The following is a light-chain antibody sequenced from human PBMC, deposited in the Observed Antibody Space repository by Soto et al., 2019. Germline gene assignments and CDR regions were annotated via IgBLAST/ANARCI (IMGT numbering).Light chain of an antibody. Sequence: AIRMTQSPSSFSASTGDRVTITCRASQGISSYLAWYQQKPGKAPKLLIYAASTLQSGVPSRFSGSGSGTEFTLTISTLQPDDVATYYCQQYNSYQWTFGQGTKVDIK. J-gene: IGKJ1*01. V-gene: IGKV1-8*01. CDR1: QGISSY. CDR2: AAS. CDR3: QQYNSYQWT.